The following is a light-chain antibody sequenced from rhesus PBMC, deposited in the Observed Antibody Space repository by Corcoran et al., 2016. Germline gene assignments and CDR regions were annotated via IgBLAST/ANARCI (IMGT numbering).Light chain of an antibody. CDR1: ENVTNY. CDR2: KAS. V-gene: IGKV1-74*01. Sequence: DIQMTQSPSSLSASIGDRVTITCRASENVTNYLNWYQQKPGKASKVLIYKASTLQSGVPARFSGSGSGTDYTFTISSLQPEDVASYYCQQGYGIPFTFGPGTKLDIK. J-gene: IGKJ3*01. CDR3: QQGYGIPFT.